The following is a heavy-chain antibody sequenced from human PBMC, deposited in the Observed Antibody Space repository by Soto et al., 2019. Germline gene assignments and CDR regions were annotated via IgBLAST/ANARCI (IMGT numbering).Heavy chain of an antibody. CDR2: IYYSGST. CDR1: GGSISSGGYY. J-gene: IGHJ4*02. Sequence: SETLSLTCTVSGGSISSGGYYWTWIRQHPGKGLEWIGYIYYSGSTYYNPSLESRIIISVDTSKNQFSLNLMSLTAADTAVYYCWRLEGLATISYYFDYWGQGALVTVSS. CDR3: WRLEGLATISYYFDY. V-gene: IGHV4-31*03. D-gene: IGHD3-9*01.